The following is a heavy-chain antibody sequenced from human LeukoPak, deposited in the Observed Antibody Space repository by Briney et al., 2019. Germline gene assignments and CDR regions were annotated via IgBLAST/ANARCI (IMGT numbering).Heavy chain of an antibody. CDR1: GGSISSSSYY. CDR3: ARVCRDGYNYCSGDI. CDR2: IYYSGST. Sequence: RTSETLSLTCTVSGGSISSSSYYWGWIRQPPGKGLEWIGSIYYSGSTYYNPSLKSRVTISVDTSKNQFSLKLSSVTAADTAVYYCARVCRDGYNYCSGDIWGQGTMVTVSS. J-gene: IGHJ3*02. D-gene: IGHD5-24*01. V-gene: IGHV4-39*07.